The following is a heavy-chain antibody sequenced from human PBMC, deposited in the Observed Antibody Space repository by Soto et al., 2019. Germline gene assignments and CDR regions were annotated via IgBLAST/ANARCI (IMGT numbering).Heavy chain of an antibody. D-gene: IGHD3-22*01. CDR1: GFTFSSYG. CDR3: ATRSHFRDYDSSGYLNYYYGMDV. CDR2: ISYDGSNK. Sequence: GGSLRLSCAASGFTFSSYGMHWVRQAPGKGLEWVAVISYDGSNKYYADSVKGRFTISRDNSKNTLYLQMNSLRAEDTAVYYCATRSHFRDYDSSGYLNYYYGMDVWGQGTTVTVSS. J-gene: IGHJ6*02. V-gene: IGHV3-30*03.